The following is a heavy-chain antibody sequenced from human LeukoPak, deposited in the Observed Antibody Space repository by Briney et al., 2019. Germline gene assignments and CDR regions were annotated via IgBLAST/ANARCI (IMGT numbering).Heavy chain of an antibody. CDR2: ISYDGSNK. CDR3: ARFLDSSSSGDY. CDR1: GFTFSSYA. D-gene: IGHD6-6*01. Sequence: GGSLRLSCAAPGFTFSSYAMHWVRQTPGKGLEWVAVISYDGSNKYYADSVKGRFTISRDNSKNTLYLQMNSLRAEDTAVYYCARFLDSSSSGDYWGQGTLVTVSS. J-gene: IGHJ4*02. V-gene: IGHV3-30-3*01.